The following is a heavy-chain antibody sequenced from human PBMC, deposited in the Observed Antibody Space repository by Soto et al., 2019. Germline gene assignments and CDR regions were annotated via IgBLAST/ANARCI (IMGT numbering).Heavy chain of an antibody. D-gene: IGHD3-3*01. CDR2: ISTSGHV. CDR3: ARDNNDFWSLYPLAFDY. CDR1: GGSLSKYY. Sequence: SETLSLTCSVSGGSLSKYYWSWIHHPAGKGLEWIGRISTSGHVVSKVSLRSRLTMSVDMSNNHFSLKLTSVTAADTAVYYCARDNNDFWSLYPLAFDYWGQGAQVTVSS. V-gene: IGHV4-4*07. J-gene: IGHJ4*02.